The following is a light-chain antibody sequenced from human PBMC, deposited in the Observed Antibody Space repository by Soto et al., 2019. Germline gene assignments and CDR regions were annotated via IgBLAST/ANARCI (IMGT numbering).Light chain of an antibody. Sequence: IILTQAPVTLSLSPGELATLSCKASQTVISTHLAWYQQKPGQAPRLLIYATSNRATGIPDRFSGSGSGRDFTLTIDRLEPEDFAVYYCQKYDSSSVNFGQGTRLEIK. V-gene: IGKV3-20*01. CDR3: QKYDSSSVN. CDR1: QTVISTH. J-gene: IGKJ5*01. CDR2: ATS.